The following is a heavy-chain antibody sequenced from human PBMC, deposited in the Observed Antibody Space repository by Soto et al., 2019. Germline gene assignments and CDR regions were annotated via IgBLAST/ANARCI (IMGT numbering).Heavy chain of an antibody. V-gene: IGHV3-15*07. CDR1: GFTFSNAW. CDR2: IKSKTDGGTT. J-gene: IGHJ4*02. CDR3: TATYYYGSGSYGDVRLFDY. D-gene: IGHD3-10*01. Sequence: EVQLVESGGGLVKPGGSLRLSCAASGFTFSNAWMNWVRQAPGKGLEWVGRIKSKTDGGTTDYAAPVKGRFTISRDDSKNTLYLQMNSLKTEYTAVYYCTATYYYGSGSYGDVRLFDYWGQGTLVTVSS.